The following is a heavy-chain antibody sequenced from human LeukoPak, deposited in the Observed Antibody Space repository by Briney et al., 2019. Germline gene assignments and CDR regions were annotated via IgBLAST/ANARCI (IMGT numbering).Heavy chain of an antibody. V-gene: IGHV4-4*07. CDR1: GGSIRNYF. J-gene: IGHJ4*02. D-gene: IGHD3-9*01. CDR2: IYTSGST. Sequence: SETLSLTCTVSGGSIRNYFWSWIRQPAGRGLEWIGRIYTSGSTDYNPSLKSRVTISVDTSKNQFSLKLSSVTAADTAVYYCARRLLTGYFRFDYWGQGTLVTVSS. CDR3: ARRLLTGYFRFDY.